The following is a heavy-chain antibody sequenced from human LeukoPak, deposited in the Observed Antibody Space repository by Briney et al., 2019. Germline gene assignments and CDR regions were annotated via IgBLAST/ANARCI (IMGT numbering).Heavy chain of an antibody. CDR2: MSGSST. V-gene: IGHV3-23*01. CDR3: AKMGRMRRSDAFDN. CDR1: AFTFSNYA. J-gene: IGHJ3*02. Sequence: GGSLRLSCAASAFTFSNYAMSWVRQAPGKGLEWVSLMSGSSTYYADSVRGRFTISRDNSKNTLYLQMNSLRAEDTAVYYCAKMGRMRRSDAFDNWGQGTMVTVSS.